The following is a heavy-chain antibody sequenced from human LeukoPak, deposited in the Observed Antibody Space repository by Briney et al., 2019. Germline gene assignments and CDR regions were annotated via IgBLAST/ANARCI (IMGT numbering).Heavy chain of an antibody. CDR1: GGTFSSYA. D-gene: IGHD1-26*01. V-gene: IGHV1-69*13. CDR3: ARDRSGSYYPPYFDY. Sequence: SVKVSCKASGGTFSSYAISWVRQAPGQGLEWMGGIIPIFGTANYAQKFQGRVTITADESTSTAYMELSSLRSEDTAVYYCARDRSGSYYPPYFDYWGQGTLVTVSS. CDR2: IIPIFGTA. J-gene: IGHJ4*02.